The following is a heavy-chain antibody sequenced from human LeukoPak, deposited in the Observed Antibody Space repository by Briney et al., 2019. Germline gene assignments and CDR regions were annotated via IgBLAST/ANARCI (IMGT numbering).Heavy chain of an antibody. CDR2: ISAYNGNT. J-gene: IGHJ3*02. D-gene: IGHD3-10*01. CDR1: GYTFTSYG. V-gene: IGHV1-18*01. CDR3: ARDHLWFGSPYGAFDI. Sequence: GASVKVSCKASGYTFTSYGISWVRQAPGQGLEWMGWISAYNGNTNYAQKLQGRVTMTTDTSTSTAYMELRSLRSDDTAVYYCARDHLWFGSPYGAFDIWGQGTMVTVTS.